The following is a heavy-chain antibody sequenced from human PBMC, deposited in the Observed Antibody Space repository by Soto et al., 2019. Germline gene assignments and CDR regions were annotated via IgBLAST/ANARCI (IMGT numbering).Heavy chain of an antibody. CDR1: GYTFSGYS. D-gene: IGHD2-21*01. CDR3: ARDVFCGGAPACPDMDV. V-gene: IGHV1-18*04. CDR2: ISGYNGNT. J-gene: IGHJ6*02. Sequence: QVVLEQSGGEVKKPGASVKVSCKASGYTFSGYSITWVRQAPGQGLEWMGRISGYNGNTNYARTLLGRLTLTTDTSTNTAYMELRRLTSDDTAVYYCARDVFCGGAPACPDMDVWGQGTTVTVSS.